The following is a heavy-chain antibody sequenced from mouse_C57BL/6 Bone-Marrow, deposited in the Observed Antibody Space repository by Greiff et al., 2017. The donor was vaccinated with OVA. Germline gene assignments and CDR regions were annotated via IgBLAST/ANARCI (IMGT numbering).Heavy chain of an antibody. V-gene: IGHV3-1*01. CDR3: ARGGTTVAMDY. CDR2: ISYSGST. J-gene: IGHJ4*01. Sequence: EVKLQESGPGMVKPSQSLSLTCTVTGYSITSGYDWHWIRHFPGNKLEWMGYISYSGSTNYNPSLKSRISITHDTSKNHFFLKLNSVTTEDTATYYCARGGTTVAMDYWRQGTSVTVSS. D-gene: IGHD1-1*01. CDR1: GYSITSGYD.